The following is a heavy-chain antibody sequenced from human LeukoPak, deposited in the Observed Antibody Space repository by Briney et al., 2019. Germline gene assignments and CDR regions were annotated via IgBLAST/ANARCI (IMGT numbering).Heavy chain of an antibody. CDR3: AKDISDFWSGYAYFDY. CDR2: ISGSGGST. Sequence: GGSLRLSCAASGFTFSNYAMSWVRQAPGKGLEWVSAISGSGGSTYYADSVKGRFTISRDNSKNTLYLQMNSLRAVDTAVYYCAKDISDFWSGYAYFDYWGQGTLVTVSS. CDR1: GFTFSNYA. D-gene: IGHD3-3*01. V-gene: IGHV3-23*01. J-gene: IGHJ4*02.